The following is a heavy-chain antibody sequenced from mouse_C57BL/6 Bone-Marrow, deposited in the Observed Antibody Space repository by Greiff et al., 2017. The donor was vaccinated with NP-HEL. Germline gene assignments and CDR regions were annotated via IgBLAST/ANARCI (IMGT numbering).Heavy chain of an antibody. CDR2: IDPEDGDT. Sequence: VKLQQSGAELVRPGASVKLSCTASGFNIKDYYMHWVKQRPEQGLEWIGRIDPEDGDTEYAPKFQGKATMNADTSYNTAYLQLSSLTSAETAAFSCTTYDYAYDNSAIYAIDYCGQGTSVTVSS. V-gene: IGHV14-1*01. CDR1: GFNIKDYY. D-gene: IGHD2-4*01. J-gene: IGHJ4*01. CDR3: TTYDYAYDNSAIYAIDY.